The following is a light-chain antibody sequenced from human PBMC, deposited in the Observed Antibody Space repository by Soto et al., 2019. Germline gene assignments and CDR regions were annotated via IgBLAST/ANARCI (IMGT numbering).Light chain of an antibody. CDR3: GTWDSSLSAGWV. V-gene: IGLV1-51*02. Sequence: QSVLTQPPSVSAAPGQKVTISCSGSSSNIGNNYVSWYQQLPGTAPKLLIYENNKRPSGIPDRFSGSKSGTPATLGITGLQTGDEADYYCGTWDSSLSAGWVFGGGTQLTVL. J-gene: IGLJ3*02. CDR2: ENN. CDR1: SSNIGNNY.